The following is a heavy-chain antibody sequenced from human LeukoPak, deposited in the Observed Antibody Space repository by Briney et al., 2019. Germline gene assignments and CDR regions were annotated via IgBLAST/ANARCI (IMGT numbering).Heavy chain of an antibody. J-gene: IGHJ3*02. CDR2: IYYSGST. V-gene: IGHV4-59*01. D-gene: IGHD3-22*01. Sequence: PSETLSLTCAVYGGSFSGYYWSWIRQPPGKGLEWIGYIYYSGSTNYNPSLKSRVTISVDTSKNQFSLKLSSVTAADTAVYYCARLDYYDSSGDIWGQGTMVTVSS. CDR3: ARLDYYDSSGDI. CDR1: GGSFSGYY.